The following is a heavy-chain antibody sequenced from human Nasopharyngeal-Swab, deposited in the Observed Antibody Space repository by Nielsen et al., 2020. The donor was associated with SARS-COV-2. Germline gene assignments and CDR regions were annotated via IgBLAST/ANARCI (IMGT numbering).Heavy chain of an antibody. J-gene: IGHJ4*02. V-gene: IGHV1-18*01. CDR1: GYTFTSYG. CDR3: ARDISDIVVGPTALDY. CDR2: ISAYNGNT. Sequence: ASVKVSCKASGYTFTSYGISWVRQAPGQGLEWMGWISAYNGNTNYAQKLQGRVTMTTDTSTSTAYMELRSLRSDDTAVYYWARDISDIVVGPTALDYLGQGTLVNVSS. D-gene: IGHD2-2*01.